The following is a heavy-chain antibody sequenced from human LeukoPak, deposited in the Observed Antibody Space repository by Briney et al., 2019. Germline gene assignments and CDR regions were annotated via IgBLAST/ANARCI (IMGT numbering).Heavy chain of an antibody. CDR1: GYTFTSYG. D-gene: IGHD1-1*01. J-gene: IGHJ4*02. CDR3: ARDPLGAWNAHVFDY. V-gene: IGHV1-18*01. Sequence: GASVKVSCKASGYTFTSYGISWVRQAPGQGLEWMGWISAYNGNTNYAQKLQGRVTMTTDTSTSTAYMELRSLRSDDTAVYYCARDPLGAWNAHVFDYWGQGTLVTVSS. CDR2: ISAYNGNT.